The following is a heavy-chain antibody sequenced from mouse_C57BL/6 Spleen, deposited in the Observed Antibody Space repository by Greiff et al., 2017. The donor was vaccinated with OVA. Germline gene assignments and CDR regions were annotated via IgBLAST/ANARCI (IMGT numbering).Heavy chain of an antibody. CDR1: GYAFSSSW. J-gene: IGHJ1*03. CDR3: ARSGLDWYFAV. D-gene: IGHD3-3*01. V-gene: IGHV1-82*01. CDR2: IYPGDGDT. Sequence: VQLQQSGPELVKPGASVKISCKASGYAFSSSWMNWVKQRPGKGLEWIGRIYPGDGDTNYNGKFKGKATLTADKSSSTAYMQLSSLTSEDSAVYFCARSGLDWYFAVWGTGTTVTVSS.